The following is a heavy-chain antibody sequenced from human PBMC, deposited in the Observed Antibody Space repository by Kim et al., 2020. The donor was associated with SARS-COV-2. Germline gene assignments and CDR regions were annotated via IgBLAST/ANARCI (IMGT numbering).Heavy chain of an antibody. CDR3: ARAPLPGSYPPDY. Sequence: SETLSLTCTVSGGSVSSGSYYWSWIRQPPGKGLEWIGYIYYTGRTNYNPPPKSRATISVDTPKNQSSLTLTSVTAAHTAAHYCARAPLPGSYPPDYWGQG. D-gene: IGHD1-26*01. J-gene: IGHJ4*02. CDR2: IYYTGRT. V-gene: IGHV4-61*01. CDR1: GGSVSSGSYY.